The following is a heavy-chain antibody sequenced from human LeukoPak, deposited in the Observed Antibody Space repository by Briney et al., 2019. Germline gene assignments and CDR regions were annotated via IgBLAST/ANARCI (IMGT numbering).Heavy chain of an antibody. J-gene: IGHJ4*02. Sequence: QPGGSLRLSCAASGFTSSSYAMSWVRQAPGKGLEWVSTISGSGGSTYYADSVKGRFTISRDNSKNTLYLQMNSLRAEDTAVYYCAKDPTVWELNYWGQGTLVTVSS. CDR3: AKDPTVWELNY. D-gene: IGHD1-26*01. CDR1: GFTSSSYA. CDR2: ISGSGGST. V-gene: IGHV3-23*01.